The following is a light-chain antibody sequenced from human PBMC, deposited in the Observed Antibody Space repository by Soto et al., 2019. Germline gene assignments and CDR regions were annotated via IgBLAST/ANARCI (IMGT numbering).Light chain of an antibody. CDR1: SSDVGAYNY. CDR2: EVT. CDR3: NSYAGSKNFGV. J-gene: IGLJ3*02. V-gene: IGLV2-8*01. Sequence: QSALTQPPSASGSPGQSVTISCTGTSSDVGAYNYVSCYQQHPGKAPKLIIYEVTKRPSGVPDRFSGSKSGNTASLTVSGLQAEDEADYYCNSYAGSKNFGVFGGGTKLTVL.